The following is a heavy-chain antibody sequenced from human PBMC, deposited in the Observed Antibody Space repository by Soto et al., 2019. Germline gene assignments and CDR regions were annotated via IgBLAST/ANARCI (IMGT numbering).Heavy chain of an antibody. CDR1: GYSFSSYG. V-gene: IGHV1-18*01. CDR3: ARVERWSSNWNDAVYF. J-gene: IGHJ4*01. D-gene: IGHD1-20*01. Sequence: GASVKVSCKASGYSFSSYGISWVRQAPGQGLEWMGRISAHNSDTNYAQKFQGRVTMTTSTFTNTAYMELRSLRPDDTAMYYCARVERWSSNWNDAVYFWG. CDR2: ISAHNSDT.